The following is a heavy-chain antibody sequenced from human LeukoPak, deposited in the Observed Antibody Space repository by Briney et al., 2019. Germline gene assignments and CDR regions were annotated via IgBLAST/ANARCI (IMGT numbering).Heavy chain of an antibody. CDR2: ISGSGGST. D-gene: IGHD3-22*01. J-gene: IGHJ4*02. CDR3: AKFDSSGYPRAPLGY. CDR1: GFTFSSYA. Sequence: GGSLRLSCAASGFTFSSYAMSWVRQAPGKGLEWDSAISGSGGSTSYADSVKGRFTISRDNSKTTLYLQMNSLRAEDTAVYYCAKFDSSGYPRAPLGYWGQGTLVTVSS. V-gene: IGHV3-23*01.